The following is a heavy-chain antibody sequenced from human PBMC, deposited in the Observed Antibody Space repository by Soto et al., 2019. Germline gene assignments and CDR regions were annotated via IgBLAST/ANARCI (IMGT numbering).Heavy chain of an antibody. V-gene: IGHV1-8*02. Sequence: ASVKVSCKASGYTFTGYYMHWVRQAPGQGLEWMGWMNPNSGNTGYAQKFQGRVTMTRNTSISTAYMELSSLRSEDTAVYYCARGPYRYCSSTSCYPYYYYYMDVWGKGTTVTVSS. CDR3: ARGPYRYCSSTSCYPYYYYYMDV. CDR1: GYTFTGYY. CDR2: MNPNSGNT. D-gene: IGHD2-2*01. J-gene: IGHJ6*03.